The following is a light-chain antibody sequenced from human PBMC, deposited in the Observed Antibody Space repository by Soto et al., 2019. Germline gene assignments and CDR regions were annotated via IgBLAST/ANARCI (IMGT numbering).Light chain of an antibody. J-gene: IGKJ4*01. CDR2: AAS. V-gene: IGKV1-27*01. CDR3: QNYYSGPLT. Sequence: DIQMTQSPSSLSASVGDKVTITCRASQAISNDLVWYQQKPGKVPNILIYAASTLQSGVPSRFSGSGSGTEFTLTISSLQPEDVATYYCQNYYSGPLTFGGGTKVEIK. CDR1: QAISND.